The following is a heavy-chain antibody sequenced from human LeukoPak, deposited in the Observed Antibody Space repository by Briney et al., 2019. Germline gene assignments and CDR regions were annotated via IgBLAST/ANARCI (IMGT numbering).Heavy chain of an antibody. V-gene: IGHV3-30-3*01. D-gene: IGHD1-26*01. CDR3: AKGGKWDVTPFDY. J-gene: IGHJ4*02. CDR2: ISYDGNNK. CDR1: GFTFSSYS. Sequence: GRSLRLSCSASGFTFSSYSMHWVRQAPGKGLEWVAVISYDGNNKYDADSVKGRFTISRDNSKNTLYLQVNSLRAEDTAVYYCAKGGKWDVTPFDYWGQGTLVTVSS.